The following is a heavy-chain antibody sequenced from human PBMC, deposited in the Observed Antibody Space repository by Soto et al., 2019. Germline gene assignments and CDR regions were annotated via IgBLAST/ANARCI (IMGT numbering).Heavy chain of an antibody. Sequence: SVKVSCKASGYAFTSYGVSWVRQAPGQAPEWMGGISPIFNTANYAQKFQGRVTITADKSTSTAYMELSSLRSEDTAVYYCARESRYCSGGSCYFLPGIDYWGQGTLVTVSS. CDR2: ISPIFNTA. CDR1: GYAFTSYG. CDR3: ARESRYCSGGSCYFLPGIDY. V-gene: IGHV1-69*06. D-gene: IGHD2-15*01. J-gene: IGHJ4*02.